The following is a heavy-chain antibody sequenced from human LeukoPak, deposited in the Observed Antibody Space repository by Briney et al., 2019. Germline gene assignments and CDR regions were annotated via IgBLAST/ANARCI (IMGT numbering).Heavy chain of an antibody. CDR2: IYYSGST. V-gene: IGHV4-59*01. Sequence: SETLSLTCTVSGGSISSYYWSWIRQPPGKRLEWIGYIYYSGSTNYNPSLKSRVTISVDTSKNQFSLKLSSVTAADTAVYYCARVWGSGSYGAFDIWGQGTMVTVSS. CDR3: ARVWGSGSYGAFDI. J-gene: IGHJ3*02. D-gene: IGHD3-10*01. CDR1: GGSISSYY.